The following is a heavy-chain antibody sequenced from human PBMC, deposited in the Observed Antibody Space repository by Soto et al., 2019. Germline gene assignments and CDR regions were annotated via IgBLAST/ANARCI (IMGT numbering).Heavy chain of an antibody. CDR2: ISAYNGNT. Sequence: QVQLVQSGAEVKKPGASVKVSCKASGYTFTSYGISWVRQAPGQGLEWMGWISAYNGNTNYAQKLQGRVTMTTDTSTGTAYMELRSLRAGDPAVYYCARTYGAYRFGCWGQGTLVTVAS. CDR3: ARTYGAYRFGC. D-gene: IGHD4-17*01. V-gene: IGHV1-18*01. J-gene: IGHJ4*02. CDR1: GYTFTSYG.